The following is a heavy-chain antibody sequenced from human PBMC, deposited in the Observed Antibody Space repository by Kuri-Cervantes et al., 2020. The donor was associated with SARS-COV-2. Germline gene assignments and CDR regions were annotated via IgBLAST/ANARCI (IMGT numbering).Heavy chain of an antibody. CDR3: AKDGAGAHDF. V-gene: IGHV3-30*18. CDR2: ISYDGNNK. D-gene: IGHD4/OR15-4a*01. J-gene: IGHJ4*02. Sequence: GGSLRLSCAASGFKFSRTVMHWVRQAPGKGLEWVAFISYDGNNKKCIASGKGRFTTSRDNSQNKLYLQMRSLRPEDTAMYYCAKDGAGAHDFWGQGTLVTVSS. CDR1: GFKFSRTV.